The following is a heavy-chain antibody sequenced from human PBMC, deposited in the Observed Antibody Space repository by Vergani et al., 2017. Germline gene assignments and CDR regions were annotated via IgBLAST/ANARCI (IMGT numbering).Heavy chain of an antibody. J-gene: IGHJ4*02. V-gene: IGHV1-46*03. CDR2: INPSGGST. CDR3: ARPHGDILPPDPRRLDY. CDR1: GYTSTNYY. Sequence: QVLLVQSGAEVKKPGASVRVSCKTFGYTSTNYYIHRVRQAPGQGLEWMGIINPSGGSTTYAQQFQGRLTMTRDTSTSTVYMDLSNLRSEDTAVYYCARPHGDILPPDPRRLDYWGQGTLVTVSS.